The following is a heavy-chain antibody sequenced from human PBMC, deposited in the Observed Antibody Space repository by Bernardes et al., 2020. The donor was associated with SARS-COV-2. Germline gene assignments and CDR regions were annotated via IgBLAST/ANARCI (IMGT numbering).Heavy chain of an antibody. CDR3: AREWYCSSTTCLYYFEY. D-gene: IGHD2-2*01. CDR1: GYSISSCYY. J-gene: IGHJ4*02. V-gene: IGHV4-38-2*02. Sequence: LSVTCSVPGYSISSCYYWSWIRQPPGKGLEWIGSIHHGGKTYYNPSLKSRSTISVDTSKNQFSLRLNSVTAADTAVYYCAREWYCSSTTCLYYFEYWGQGTLVTVSS. CDR2: IHHGGKT.